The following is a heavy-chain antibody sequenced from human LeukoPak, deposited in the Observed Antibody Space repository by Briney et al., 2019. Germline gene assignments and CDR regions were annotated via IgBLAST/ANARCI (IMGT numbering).Heavy chain of an antibody. V-gene: IGHV3-21*01. J-gene: IGHJ4*02. Sequence: PGGSLRLSCAASGFTFSSYSMNWVRQAPGKGLEWVSSISSSSSYIYYADSVKGRFTISRDNAKYSLYLQMNSLRAEDTAVYYCVRGNDILTGQFDYWGQGTLVTVSS. D-gene: IGHD3-9*01. CDR3: VRGNDILTGQFDY. CDR2: ISSSSSYI. CDR1: GFTFSSYS.